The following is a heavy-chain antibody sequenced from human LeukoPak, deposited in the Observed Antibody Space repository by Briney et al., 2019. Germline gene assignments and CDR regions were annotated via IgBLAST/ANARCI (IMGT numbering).Heavy chain of an antibody. V-gene: IGHV4-61*08. CDR3: ARATGYCTNGVCLFDY. CDR2: IYYSGST. Sequence: EASETLSLTCTVSGGSISSGDYYWSWIRQPPGKGLEWIGYIYYSGSTNYNPSLKSRVTISVDTSKNQFSLKLSSVTAADTAVYYCARATGYCTNGVCLFDYWGQGTLVTVSS. CDR1: GGSISSGDYY. D-gene: IGHD2-8*01. J-gene: IGHJ4*02.